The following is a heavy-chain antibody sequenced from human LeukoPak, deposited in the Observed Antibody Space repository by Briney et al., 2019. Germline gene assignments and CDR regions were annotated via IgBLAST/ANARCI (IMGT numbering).Heavy chain of an antibody. J-gene: IGHJ4*02. CDR3: ARGGSSGYYVPTI. CDR1: GGSISSNDYY. Sequence: SQTLSLTCTVSGGSISSNDYYWSWIRQPPGKGPEWIGYIYYSGSAYYNPSLKSRVTISVDTSKNQISLKLSSVTAADTAVYYCARGGSSGYYVPTIWGQGTLVTVSS. V-gene: IGHV4-30-4*01. CDR2: IYYSGSA. D-gene: IGHD6-19*01.